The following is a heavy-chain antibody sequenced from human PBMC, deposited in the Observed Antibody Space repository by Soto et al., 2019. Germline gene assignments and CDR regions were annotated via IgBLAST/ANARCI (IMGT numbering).Heavy chain of an antibody. D-gene: IGHD3-22*01. CDR3: ARQLLEDSSGYYLSYYGMDV. CDR2: IIPIFGTA. V-gene: IGHV1-69*01. Sequence: QVQLVQSGAEVKKPGSSVKVSCKASGGTFSSYAISWVRQAPGQGLEWMGGIIPIFGTANYAQKFQGRGTITADESTSTAYMELSSLRSEDTAVYYCARQLLEDSSGYYLSYYGMDVWGQGTTVTVSS. J-gene: IGHJ6*02. CDR1: GGTFSSYA.